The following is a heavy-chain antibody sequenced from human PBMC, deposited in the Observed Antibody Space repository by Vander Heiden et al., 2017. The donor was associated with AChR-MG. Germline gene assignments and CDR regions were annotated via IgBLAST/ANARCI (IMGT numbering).Heavy chain of an antibody. Sequence: EAQLVESGGDSVRPGGSLRLSCAASGFSLSTYWVHWVRQAPGKGLVWVARIMSDGMATVYAVSVKGRFTISRDNAKDTVYLQMKSLQVDDTAVYVGARGCGSGTNLMDVW. CDR1: GFSLSTYW. V-gene: IGHV3-74*01. CDR2: IMSDGMAT. J-gene: IGHJ6*03. D-gene: IGHD5-12*01. CDR3: ARGCGSGTNLMDV.